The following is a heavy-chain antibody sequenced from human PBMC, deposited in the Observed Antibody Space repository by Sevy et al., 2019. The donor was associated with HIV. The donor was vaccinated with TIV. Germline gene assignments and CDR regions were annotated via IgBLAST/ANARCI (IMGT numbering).Heavy chain of an antibody. Sequence: GGSLRLSCAVSGFTINSYAVNWVRQAPGKGLGWVAVIWYDGSNKYYADSVKGRFTISRDNSKNTLYLQMNSLRAEDTAVYYCARDPSGGNSGAFDIWGQGTMVTVSS. V-gene: IGHV3-33*08. CDR3: ARDPSGGNSGAFDI. J-gene: IGHJ3*02. D-gene: IGHD2-15*01. CDR1: GFTINSYA. CDR2: IWYDGSNK.